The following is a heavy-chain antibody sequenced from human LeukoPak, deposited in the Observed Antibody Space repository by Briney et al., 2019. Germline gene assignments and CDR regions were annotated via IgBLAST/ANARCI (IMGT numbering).Heavy chain of an antibody. CDR3: ARHWAHLDY. Sequence: GGSLRLSCVGPGFTFNTYWMNWVRQAPGKGLEWVANIREDGSEIYYLDSVKGRFTIFRDNAKNSLYLQMNGLRAEDTAVYYCARHWAHLDYWGQGTLVTVSS. J-gene: IGHJ4*02. CDR2: IREDGSEI. CDR1: GFTFNTYW. D-gene: IGHD7-27*01. V-gene: IGHV3-7*01.